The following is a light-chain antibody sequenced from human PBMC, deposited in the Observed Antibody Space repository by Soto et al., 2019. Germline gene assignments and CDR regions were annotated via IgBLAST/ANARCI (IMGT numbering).Light chain of an antibody. J-gene: IGLJ1*01. V-gene: IGLV1-40*01. CDR2: GDS. CDR1: SSNIGAGYN. CDR3: QSYYNSVSAYV. Sequence: QSVLTQPASVSGAPGQRVTISCTGSSSNIGAGYNVHWYQQLPGTAPKLLIYGDSHRPSGVPDRFSCSKSGTSASLAITGLKAEDEADYYCQSYYNSVSAYVFGPGTKLTVL.